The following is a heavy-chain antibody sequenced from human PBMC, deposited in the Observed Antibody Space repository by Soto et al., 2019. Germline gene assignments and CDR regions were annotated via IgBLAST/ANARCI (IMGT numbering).Heavy chain of an antibody. CDR2: IIPIFGTA. J-gene: IGHJ2*01. CDR1: GGTFSSYA. D-gene: IGHD3-22*01. V-gene: IGHV1-69*13. CDR3: ARERIGTMIVVVTSGFDL. Sequence: SVKVSCKASGGTFSSYAFSWVRQAPGQGFEWMGGIIPIFGTANYAQKFQGRVTITADESTSTAYMELSSLRSEDTAVYYCARERIGTMIVVVTSGFDLWGRGTLVTVSS.